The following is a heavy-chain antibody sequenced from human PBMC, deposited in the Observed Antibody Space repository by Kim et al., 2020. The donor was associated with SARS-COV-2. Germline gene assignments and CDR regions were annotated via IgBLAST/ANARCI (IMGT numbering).Heavy chain of an antibody. CDR3: AKDLRYSSGWGNYYYYGMDV. D-gene: IGHD6-19*01. V-gene: IGHV3-30*02. Sequence: RFTISRDNSKNRLYLQMNSLRAEDTAVYYCAKDLRYSSGWGNYYYYGMDVWGQGTTVTVSS. J-gene: IGHJ6*02.